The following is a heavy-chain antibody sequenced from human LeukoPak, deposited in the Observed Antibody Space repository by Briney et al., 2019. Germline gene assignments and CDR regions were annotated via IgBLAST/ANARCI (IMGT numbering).Heavy chain of an antibody. CDR3: ARDGYDSSGYVYHDY. Sequence: GGSLRLSCAVSGFTFSDHYMDWVRQAPGKGLELVGRSRNKANSYTTEYAASVKGRFTISRDNSKNSLYLQMNSLKTEDTAVYYCARDGYDSSGYVYHDYWGQGTLVTVSS. V-gene: IGHV3-72*01. CDR2: SRNKANSYTT. J-gene: IGHJ4*02. CDR1: GFTFSDHY. D-gene: IGHD3-22*01.